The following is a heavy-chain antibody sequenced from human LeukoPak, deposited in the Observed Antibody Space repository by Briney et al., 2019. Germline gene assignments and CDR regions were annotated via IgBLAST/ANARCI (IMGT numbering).Heavy chain of an antibody. CDR2: INQDGRDK. J-gene: IGHJ4*02. CDR3: VVTTRSRSFDY. V-gene: IGHV3-7*01. Sequence: GGSLRLSCAASGFTFSNYWMTWLRQAPGKGLEWVALINQDGRDKKYVDSVKGRFSVSRDNAENSVFLQMDSLRAEDTASYYCVVTTRSRSFDYWGQGTLVTVPS. D-gene: IGHD1-1*01. CDR1: GFTFSNYW.